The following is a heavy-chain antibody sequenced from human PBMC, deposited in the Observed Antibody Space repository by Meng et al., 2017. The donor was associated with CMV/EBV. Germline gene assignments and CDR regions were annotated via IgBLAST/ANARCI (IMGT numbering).Heavy chain of an antibody. J-gene: IGHJ4*02. V-gene: IGHV1-18*01. CDR1: GYTFTSYG. Sequence: ASVKVSCKASGYTFTSYGISWVRQAPGQGLEWMGWISAYNGNTNYAQKLQGRVTMTTDTSTSTAYMELRSLRSDDTAVYYCVRDRNWNYYEISANLDYWGQGTLVTVSS. CDR2: ISAYNGNT. D-gene: IGHD1-7*01. CDR3: VRDRNWNYYEISANLDY.